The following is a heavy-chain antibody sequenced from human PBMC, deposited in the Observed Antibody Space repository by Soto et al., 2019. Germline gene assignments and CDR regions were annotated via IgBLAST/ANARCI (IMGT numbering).Heavy chain of an antibody. Sequence: SETLSLTCALYGGSFDGYYWSWVRQSPGKGLEWIGEIHHSGRTKYNPSLKSRVSLSVDTSTKHFSLRLTSVTAADRGVYYCARGVDSWSGYLFWGQGTPVTVS. J-gene: IGHJ4*02. CDR2: IHHSGRT. CDR1: GGSFDGYY. D-gene: IGHD3-3*01. V-gene: IGHV4-34*01. CDR3: ARGVDSWSGYLF.